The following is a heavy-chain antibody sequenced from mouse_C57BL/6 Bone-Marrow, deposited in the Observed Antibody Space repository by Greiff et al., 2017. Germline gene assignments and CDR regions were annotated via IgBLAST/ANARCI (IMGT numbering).Heavy chain of an antibody. CDR3: ARSRYFDV. J-gene: IGHJ1*03. CDR1: GYTFTDYY. CDR2: INPNNGGT. Sequence: EVQLQQSGPELVKPGASVKISCKASGYTFTDYYMNWVKQSHGKSLEWIGDINPNNGGTSYNQKFKGKATLTVDQSSSTAYMELRSLTSEDSAVYYCARSRYFDVWGTGTTVTVSS. V-gene: IGHV1-26*01.